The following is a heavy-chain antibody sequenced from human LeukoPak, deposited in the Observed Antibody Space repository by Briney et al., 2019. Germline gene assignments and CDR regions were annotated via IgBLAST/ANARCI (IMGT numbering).Heavy chain of an antibody. V-gene: IGHV3-23*01. J-gene: IGHJ4*02. CDR1: GFTFSSYG. CDR2: LSGSGGST. Sequence: GGSLRLSCAASGFTFSSYGMYWVRQAPGKGLEWVSGLSGSGGSTYYADSVKGRFSISRDDSKNTLYLQMNSLRAEDTAVYYCAKSPDVAGTGRFDYWGQGTLVTVSS. D-gene: IGHD6-19*01. CDR3: AKSPDVAGTGRFDY.